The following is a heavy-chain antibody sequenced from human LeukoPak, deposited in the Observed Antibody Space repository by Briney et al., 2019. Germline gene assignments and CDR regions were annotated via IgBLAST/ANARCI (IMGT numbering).Heavy chain of an antibody. D-gene: IGHD6-19*01. CDR3: ARDLTVAGNY. CDR2: ISYDGSNK. J-gene: IGHJ4*02. Sequence: PGRSLRLSCAASGLTFSSYAMHWVRQAPGKGLEWVAVISYDGSNKYYADSVKGRFTISRDNSKNTLYLQMNSLRAGDTAVYYCARDLTVAGNYWGQGTLVTVSS. CDR1: GLTFSSYA. V-gene: IGHV3-30-3*01.